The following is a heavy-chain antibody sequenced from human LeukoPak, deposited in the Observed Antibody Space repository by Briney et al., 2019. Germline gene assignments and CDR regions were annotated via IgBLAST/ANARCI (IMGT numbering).Heavy chain of an antibody. V-gene: IGHV1-2*02. CDR1: GYTLTGYY. CDR2: INPNSGGT. CDR3: ARAPPYYYGMDV. J-gene: IGHJ6*02. Sequence: ASVKVSCKASGYTLTGYYMHWVRQAPGQGLEWMGWINPNSGGTNYAQKFQGRVTMTRDTSISTAYMELSRLRSDDTAVYYCARAPPYYYGMDVWGQGTTVTVSS.